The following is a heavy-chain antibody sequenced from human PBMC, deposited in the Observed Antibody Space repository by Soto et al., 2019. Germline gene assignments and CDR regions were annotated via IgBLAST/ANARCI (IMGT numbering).Heavy chain of an antibody. D-gene: IGHD3-3*02. CDR3: ASMAAFGTLNWFDP. V-gene: IGHV1-8*02. Sequence: QVQLVQSGAEVQEPGASVRVSCKASGYTFINYDISWVRQATGQGLEWMGWMNPGSGKTGYANKFQGRVTMTRDAHTNTAHLELSSLTSEDTAVYYCASMAAFGTLNWFDPWGHGTLVTVSS. CDR1: GYTFINYD. CDR2: MNPGSGKT. J-gene: IGHJ5*02.